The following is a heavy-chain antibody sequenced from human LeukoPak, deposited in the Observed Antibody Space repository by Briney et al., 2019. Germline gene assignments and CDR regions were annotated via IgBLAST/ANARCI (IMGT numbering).Heavy chain of an antibody. CDR1: GFTFSDYY. V-gene: IGHV3-11*06. CDR3: AGFREASYYYYGMDV. Sequence: PGGSLRLSCAASGFTFSDYYMSWIRQAPGKGLEWVSYISSSSSYTNYADSVKGRFTISRDNAKNSLYLQMNSLRAEDTAVYYCAGFREASYYYYGMDVWGKGTTVTVSS. CDR2: ISSSSSYT. J-gene: IGHJ6*04. D-gene: IGHD3-10*01.